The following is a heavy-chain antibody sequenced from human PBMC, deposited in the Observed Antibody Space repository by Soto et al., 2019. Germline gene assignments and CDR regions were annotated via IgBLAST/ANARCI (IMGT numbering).Heavy chain of an antibody. J-gene: IGHJ6*03. CDR3: ARRGYCSSTSCYVYYYYMDV. D-gene: IGHD2-2*01. V-gene: IGHV3-11*01. CDR2: ISSSGSTI. CDR1: GFTFSDYY. Sequence: QVQLVESGGGLVKPGGSLRLSCAASGFTFSDYYMSWIRQAPGKGLEWVSYISSSGSTIYYADSVKGRFIISRDNAKNSLYLQMNSLRAEDTAVYYCARRGYCSSTSCYVYYYYMDVWGKGTTVTVSS.